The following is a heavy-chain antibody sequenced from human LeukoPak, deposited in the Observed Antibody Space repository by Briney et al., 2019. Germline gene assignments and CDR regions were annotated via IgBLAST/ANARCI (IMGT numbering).Heavy chain of an antibody. V-gene: IGHV3-48*01. Sequence: PGGSLRLSCTASGFSFSSYSMNWVRQAPGKGLEWVAYIAYTGTIHYADSVRGRFAISGDNAKSSLFLQLNSLRAEDTAVYYCARDPHSLDYWGQGTLVTVSS. J-gene: IGHJ4*02. CDR3: ARDPHSLDY. CDR1: GFSFSSYS. CDR2: IAYTGTI.